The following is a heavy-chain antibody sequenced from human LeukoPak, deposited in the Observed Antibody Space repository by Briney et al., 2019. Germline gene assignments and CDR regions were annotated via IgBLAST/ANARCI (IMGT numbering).Heavy chain of an antibody. J-gene: IGHJ4*02. D-gene: IGHD6-13*01. Sequence: GASVRVSCKASGYTFNNYGINWVRQAPGQGLERMGWISAYNGDTNYAQKLQGRVTMTTDTSTSTAYMELRSLRSDDTAMYYCARSGAATADFFDFWGQGTLVTVSS. CDR3: ARSGAATADFFDF. CDR2: ISAYNGDT. CDR1: GYTFNNYG. V-gene: IGHV1-18*01.